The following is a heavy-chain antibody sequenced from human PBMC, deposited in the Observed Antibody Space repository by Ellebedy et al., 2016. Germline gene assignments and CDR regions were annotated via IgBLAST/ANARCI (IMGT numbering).Heavy chain of an antibody. V-gene: IGHV4-59*01. J-gene: IGHJ2*01. D-gene: IGHD3-10*01. CDR1: GGSISSYY. Sequence: SETLSLTCTVSGGSISSYYWSWIRQPPGKGLEWIGYIYYSGSTNYNPSLKSRVTISVDTSKNQISLRLSSVTAADTAVYYCARGRGSTNWYFDLWGRGTLVTVSS. CDR2: IYYSGST. CDR3: ARGRGSTNWYFDL.